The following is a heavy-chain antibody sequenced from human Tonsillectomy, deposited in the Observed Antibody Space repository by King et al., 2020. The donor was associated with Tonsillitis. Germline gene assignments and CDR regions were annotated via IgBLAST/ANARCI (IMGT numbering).Heavy chain of an antibody. CDR3: ARDGSSSPPLSGFDP. D-gene: IGHD6-13*01. CDR2: IYYSGST. J-gene: IGHJ5*02. Sequence: VQLQESGPGLVKPSETLSLTCTVSGGSISRYYWSWIRQPPGKGLEWIGYIYYSGSTNYNPSLKSRVTISVDTSKNQFSLKLSSVTAEDTAVYYCARDGSSSPPLSGFDPWGQGTLVTVSS. V-gene: IGHV4-59*01. CDR1: GGSISRYY.